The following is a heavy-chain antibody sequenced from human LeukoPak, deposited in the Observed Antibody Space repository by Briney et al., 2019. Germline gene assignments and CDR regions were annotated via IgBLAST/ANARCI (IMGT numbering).Heavy chain of an antibody. CDR1: GYTFTNYY. V-gene: IGHV1-46*01. CDR3: ATVYGGRRLVRHDAFDI. CDR2: INPSGGST. Sequence: GASVKVSCKASGYTFTNYYMHWVRQAPGQGLEWMVIINPSGGSTSYAQKFQGRVTMTSDTSTSTVYMELSSLRSEDTAVYYCATVYGGRRLVRHDAFDIWGQGTMVTVSS. J-gene: IGHJ3*02. D-gene: IGHD6-19*01.